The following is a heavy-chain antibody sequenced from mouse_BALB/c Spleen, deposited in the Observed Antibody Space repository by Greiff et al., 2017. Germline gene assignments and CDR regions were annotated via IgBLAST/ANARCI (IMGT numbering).Heavy chain of an antibody. V-gene: IGHV5-9-3*01. CDR2: ISSGGSYT. Sequence: EVHLVESGGGLVKPGGSLKLSCAASGFTFSSYAMSWVRQTPEKRLEWVATISSGGSYTYYPDSVKGRFTISRDNAKNTLYLQMSSLRSEDTAMYYCARRGSYGGYFDVWGAGTTGTVAA. CDR3: ARRGSYGGYFDV. D-gene: IGHD1-1*02. CDR1: GFTFSSYA. J-gene: IGHJ1*01.